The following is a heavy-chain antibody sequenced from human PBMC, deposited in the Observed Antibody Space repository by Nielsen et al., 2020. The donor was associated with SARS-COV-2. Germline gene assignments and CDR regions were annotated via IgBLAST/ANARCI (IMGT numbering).Heavy chain of an antibody. Sequence: GGSLRLSCVASGFMLRNYWMNWVRQAPGKGLEWVSVIYSGGSTYYADSVKGRFTISRDNSKNTLYLQMNSLRAEDTAVYYCARDLDWFGMDVWGQGTTVTVSS. CDR3: ARDLDWFGMDV. D-gene: IGHD3-9*01. V-gene: IGHV3-53*01. CDR2: IYSGGST. CDR1: GFMLRNYW. J-gene: IGHJ6*02.